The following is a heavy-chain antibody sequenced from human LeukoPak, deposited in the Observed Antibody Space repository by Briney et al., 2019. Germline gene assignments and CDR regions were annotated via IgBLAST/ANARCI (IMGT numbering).Heavy chain of an antibody. V-gene: IGHV4-38-2*02. J-gene: IGHJ4*02. D-gene: IGHD5-12*01. Sequence: PSETLSLTCAVSGYSISSGYYWGWIRQPPGKGLEWIGSIYHSGSTCYNPSLKSRVTISVDTSKNQFSLKLSSVTAADTAVYYCARDQHPRARGDYWGQGTLVTVSS. CDR1: GYSISSGYY. CDR3: ARDQHPRARGDY. CDR2: IYHSGST.